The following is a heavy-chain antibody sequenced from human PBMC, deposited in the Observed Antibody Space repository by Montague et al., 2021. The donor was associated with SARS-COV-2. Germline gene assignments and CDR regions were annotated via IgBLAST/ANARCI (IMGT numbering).Heavy chain of an antibody. CDR2: ISYSGRT. CDR1: GGSVSSSPYY. V-gene: IGHV4-39*01. Sequence: SETLSLTCTVSGGSVSSSPYYWGWIRQPPGRGLEWVGSISYSGRTYFSPSLKSRLTISVDPSENQSSLRLSSVTAADTAVYYCASSYYYGSGTYVYNYYMDVWGKGTTVTVSS. CDR3: ASSYYYGSGTYVYNYYMDV. J-gene: IGHJ6*03. D-gene: IGHD3-10*01.